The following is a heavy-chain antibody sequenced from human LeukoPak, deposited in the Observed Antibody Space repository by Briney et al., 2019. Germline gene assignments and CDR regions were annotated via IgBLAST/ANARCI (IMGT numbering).Heavy chain of an antibody. Sequence: PSETLSLTCAVSGGFISSSNWWSWVRQPPGKGLEWIGEIYHSGSTNYNPSFKRRVTISVDKSNNRFSLKLCSVTAADTAVYYCAQLGNDYWGQGTLVTVSS. D-gene: IGHD6-13*01. CDR2: IYHSGST. J-gene: IGHJ4*02. CDR1: GGFISSSNW. CDR3: AQLGNDY. V-gene: IGHV4-4*02.